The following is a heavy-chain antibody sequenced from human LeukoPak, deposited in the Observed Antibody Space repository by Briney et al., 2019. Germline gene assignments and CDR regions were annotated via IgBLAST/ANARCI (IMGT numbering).Heavy chain of an antibody. V-gene: IGHV3-21*01. CDR1: GFTFSSYS. Sequence: GGSLRLSCAASGFTFSSYSMNWVRQAPGEGLEWVSSISSSSSYIYYADSVKGRFTISRDNAKNSLYLQMNSLRAEDTAVYYCARDAAAGNGDFDYWGQGTLVTVSS. CDR3: ARDAAAGNGDFDY. D-gene: IGHD6-13*01. CDR2: ISSSSSYI. J-gene: IGHJ4*02.